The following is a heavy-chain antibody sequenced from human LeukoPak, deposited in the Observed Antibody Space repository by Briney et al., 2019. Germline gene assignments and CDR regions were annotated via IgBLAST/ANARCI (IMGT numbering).Heavy chain of an antibody. CDR3: ARVDIVGATTSGWDY. CDR1: GYTFTGYY. CDR2: INPNNGGT. J-gene: IGHJ4*02. V-gene: IGHV1-2*02. Sequence: WASVKVSCKASGYTFTGYYIHWFRQAPGQGLEWMGWINPNNGGTNFAQKFQGRVTMTRDTSISTAYMELNRLRSDDTAVYLCARVDIVGATTSGWDYWGQGTLVTVSS. D-gene: IGHD1-26*01.